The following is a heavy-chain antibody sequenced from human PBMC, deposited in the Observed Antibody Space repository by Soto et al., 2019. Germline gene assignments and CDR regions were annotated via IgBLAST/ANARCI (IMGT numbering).Heavy chain of an antibody. V-gene: IGHV3-21*01. Sequence: GGSLILSCAASGFTFSGYSMNWVRQAPGKGLEWVSSISSSSSYIYYADSVKSRFTISRDNAKNSLYLQMNSLRAEDTAVYYCARGYSSGYAHYFDYWGQGTLVTVSS. J-gene: IGHJ4*02. CDR3: ARGYSSGYAHYFDY. CDR2: ISSSSSYI. CDR1: GFTFSGYS. D-gene: IGHD3-22*01.